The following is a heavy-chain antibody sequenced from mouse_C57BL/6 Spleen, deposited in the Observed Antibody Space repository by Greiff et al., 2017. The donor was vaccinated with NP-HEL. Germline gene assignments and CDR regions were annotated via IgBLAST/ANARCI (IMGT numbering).Heavy chain of an antibody. V-gene: IGHV1-81*01. D-gene: IGHD3-2*02. CDR1: GYTFTSYG. CDR3: ARSGSGSAWFAY. CDR2: IYPRSGNT. J-gene: IGHJ3*01. Sequence: VQLQESGAELARPGASVKLSCKASGYTFTSYGISWVKQRTGQGLEWIGEIYPRSGNTYYNEKFKGKATLTADKSSSTAYMELRSLTSEDSAVYFCARSGSGSAWFAYWGQGTLVTVSA.